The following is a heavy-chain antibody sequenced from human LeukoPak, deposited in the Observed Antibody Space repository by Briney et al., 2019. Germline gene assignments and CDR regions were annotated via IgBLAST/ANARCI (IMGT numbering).Heavy chain of an antibody. CDR1: GGTFSSYA. D-gene: IGHD2-15*01. J-gene: IGHJ6*03. Sequence: SVKVSCKASGGTFSSYAISWVRQAPGQGLEWMGGIIPIFGTANYAQKFQGRVTITADESTSTAYMELSSLRSEDTAVYYCASRGYCSGGSCHRDYYYYMDVWGKGTTVTVSS. CDR2: IIPIFGTA. V-gene: IGHV1-69*13. CDR3: ASRGYCSGGSCHRDYYYYMDV.